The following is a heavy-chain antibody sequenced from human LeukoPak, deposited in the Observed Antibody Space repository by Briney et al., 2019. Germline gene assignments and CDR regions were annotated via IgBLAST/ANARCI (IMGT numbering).Heavy chain of an antibody. V-gene: IGHV4-34*01. D-gene: IGHD2-8*01. CDR1: GGSISSYY. CDR2: INHSGST. Sequence: PSETLSLTCTVSGGSISSYYWSWLRQPPGKGLEWIGEINHSGSTHYSPSLKSRLSISVDPSKNQFSLKLSSVTAADTAVYYCARGGGYCTNNVCPPWFDPWGQGALVTVSS. CDR3: ARGGGYCTNNVCPPWFDP. J-gene: IGHJ5*02.